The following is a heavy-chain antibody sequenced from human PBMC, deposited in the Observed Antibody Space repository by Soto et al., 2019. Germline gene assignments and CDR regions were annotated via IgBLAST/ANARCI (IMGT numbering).Heavy chain of an antibody. CDR1: GYTFTSYD. V-gene: IGHV1-8*01. CDR3: AGRNSGSYQDAFDI. CDR2: MNPNSGNT. J-gene: IGHJ3*02. Sequence: QVQLVQSGAEVKKPGASVKVSCKASGYTFTSYDINWVRQATGQGLEWMGWMNPNSGNTGYAQKFQGRITMTRNTSISTAYMELGSLRSEDTAVYYCAGRNSGSYQDAFDIWGQGTMVTVSS. D-gene: IGHD1-26*01.